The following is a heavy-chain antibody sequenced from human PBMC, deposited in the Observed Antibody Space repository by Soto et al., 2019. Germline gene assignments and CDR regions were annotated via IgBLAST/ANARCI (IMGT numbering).Heavy chain of an antibody. Sequence: ASVKVSCKASGYSFKDHYMHWVRQAPGRGLEWVGIINPSGEHTNYAQQFRGRVAMTRDTTTSTAYMELRSLRSEDTAVYFCARISCKGGSCYFDFDHWGQGTLVTVSS. CDR2: INPSGEHT. J-gene: IGHJ4*02. CDR1: GYSFKDHY. V-gene: IGHV1-46*02. CDR3: ARISCKGGSCYFDFDH. D-gene: IGHD2-15*01.